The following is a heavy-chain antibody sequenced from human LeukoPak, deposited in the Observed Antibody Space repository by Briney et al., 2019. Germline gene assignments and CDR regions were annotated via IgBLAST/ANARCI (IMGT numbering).Heavy chain of an antibody. CDR1: GGSISTTSYF. D-gene: IGHD6-13*01. CDR2: IYYSGTT. J-gene: IGHJ5*02. V-gene: IGHV4-39*07. Sequence: PSETLSLTCTVSGGSISTTSYFWAWIRQPPGEGLEWIGSIYYSGTTYDNSSLKSRVTISVERSKNHFSLNLSSLTAADTAVYYCARVYSSSHNWFDTWGQGTQVTVSS. CDR3: ARVYSSSHNWFDT.